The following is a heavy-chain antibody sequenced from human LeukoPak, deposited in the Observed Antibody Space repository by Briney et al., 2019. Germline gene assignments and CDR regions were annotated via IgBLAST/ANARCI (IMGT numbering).Heavy chain of an antibody. V-gene: IGHV1-2*02. D-gene: IGHD2-21*02. Sequence: GASVKVSCKASGYTFTGYYMHRVRQAPGQGLEWMGWINPNSGGTNYAQKFQGRVTMTRDTSISTACMELSRLRSDDTAVYYCARDRRIVVVTAIRWFDPWGQGTLVTVSS. J-gene: IGHJ5*02. CDR2: INPNSGGT. CDR3: ARDRRIVVVTAIRWFDP. CDR1: GYTFTGYY.